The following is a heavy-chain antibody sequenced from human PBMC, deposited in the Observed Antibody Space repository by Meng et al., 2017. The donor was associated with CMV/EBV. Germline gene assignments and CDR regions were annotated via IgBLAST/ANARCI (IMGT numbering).Heavy chain of an antibody. J-gene: IGHJ6*02. CDR2: INHSGST. CDR1: GGSFSGYY. Sequence: SETLSLTCAVYGGSFSGYYWSWIRQPPGKGLEWIGEINHSGSTNYNPSLKSRVTISVDTSKNQFSLKLSSVTAADTAVYYCARGGSSSWYSVYYYYYYGMDVWGQGTTVTVSS. V-gene: IGHV4-34*01. CDR3: ARGGSSSWYSVYYYYYYGMDV. D-gene: IGHD6-13*01.